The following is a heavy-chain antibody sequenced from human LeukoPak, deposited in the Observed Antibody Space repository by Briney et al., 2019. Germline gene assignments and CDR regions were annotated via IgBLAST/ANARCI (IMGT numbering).Heavy chain of an antibody. CDR1: GGSISSGDYF. J-gene: IGHJ4*02. Sequence: SQTLSLTCSVSGGSISSGDYFWTWLRQHPGKGLEWIGYIYYSGSTYYNPSLKSRVTISVDTSKNQFSLKLSSVTAADTAVYYCARVAGGGVSGFDYWGQGTLVTVSS. CDR2: IYYSGST. D-gene: IGHD4-23*01. CDR3: ARVAGGGVSGFDY. V-gene: IGHV4-31*03.